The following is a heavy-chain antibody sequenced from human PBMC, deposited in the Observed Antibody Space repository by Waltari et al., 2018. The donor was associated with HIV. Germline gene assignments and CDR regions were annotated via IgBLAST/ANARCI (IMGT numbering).Heavy chain of an antibody. Sequence: QVQLQESGPRLVKPSETLSLSCHVSGDSIRNFYWSWIRQPPGKLLEWIGYIHYEGGTNWHPSLKSRVTMSVDTSKKQFSLSLNSVTAADTAIYYCAGGHNFGSRFDYWGQGILVAVSS. CDR2: IHYEGGT. D-gene: IGHD5-18*01. J-gene: IGHJ4*02. V-gene: IGHV4-59*01. CDR3: AGGHNFGSRFDY. CDR1: GDSIRNFY.